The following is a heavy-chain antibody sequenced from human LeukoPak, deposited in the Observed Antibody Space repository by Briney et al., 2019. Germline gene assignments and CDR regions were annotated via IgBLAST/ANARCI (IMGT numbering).Heavy chain of an antibody. CDR1: GFTFSSYS. V-gene: IGHV3-21*01. CDR2: ISSSSSYI. Sequence: GGSLRLSCAASGFTFSSYSMNWVRQAPGKGLEWVSSISSSSSYIYYADSVKGRFTISRDNAKNSLYLQMNSLRAEDTAVYYCARDSSGWYSGYYFDYWGQGTLVTVSS. D-gene: IGHD6-19*01. J-gene: IGHJ4*02. CDR3: ARDSSGWYSGYYFDY.